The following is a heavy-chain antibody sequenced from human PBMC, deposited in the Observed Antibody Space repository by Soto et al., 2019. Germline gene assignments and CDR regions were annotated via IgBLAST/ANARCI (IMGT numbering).Heavy chain of an antibody. CDR1: GGSISSYY. Sequence: ETLSLTCTVSGGSISSYYWSWIRQPPGKGLEWIGYIYYSGSTNYNPSLKSRVTISVDTSKNQFSLKLSSVTAADTAVYYCARVHQLMIPEAFDIWGQGTMVTVSS. J-gene: IGHJ3*02. CDR2: IYYSGST. D-gene: IGHD2-2*01. V-gene: IGHV4-59*01. CDR3: ARVHQLMIPEAFDI.